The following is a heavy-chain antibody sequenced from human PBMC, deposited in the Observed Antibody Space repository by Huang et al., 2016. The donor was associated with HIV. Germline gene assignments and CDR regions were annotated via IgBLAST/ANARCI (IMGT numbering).Heavy chain of an antibody. CDR3: ARAPHYGSGSYYY. Sequence: QVQLHQWGAGLLKPSETLSLTCAVYGGSFRGYYWSGIRQPPGKGLEWIGEITHSGSTNYNPSLKSRVTISEETSKNQFSLKLSSVTAADTAVYYCARAPHYGSGSYYYWGQGTLVTVSS. D-gene: IGHD3-10*01. CDR2: ITHSGST. CDR1: GGSFRGYY. J-gene: IGHJ4*02. V-gene: IGHV4-34*01.